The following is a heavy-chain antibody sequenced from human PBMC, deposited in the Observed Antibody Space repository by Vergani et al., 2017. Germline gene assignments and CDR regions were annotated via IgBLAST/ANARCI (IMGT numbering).Heavy chain of an antibody. CDR2: ISSSGNYV. V-gene: IGHV3-21*06. CDR1: GFTFGSYS. D-gene: IGHD3-10*01. CDR3: ARDQGSGTNRHHYGLDV. J-gene: IGHJ6*02. Sequence: EEHLVESGGGLVKPGGSLRLSCVASGFTFGSYSVNWVRQAPGRGLEWVSSISSSGNYVYYAASVKGRFSISRDNAKNLLSLQMNSLRADDTAVYYCARDQGSGTNRHHYGLDVWGQGTTGTVSS.